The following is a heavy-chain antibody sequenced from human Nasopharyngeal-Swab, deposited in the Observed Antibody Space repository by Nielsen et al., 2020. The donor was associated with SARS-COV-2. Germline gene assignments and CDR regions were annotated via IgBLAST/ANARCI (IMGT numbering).Heavy chain of an antibody. CDR2: ISSVNTYI. CDR1: GFMFSDYS. Sequence: GESLKISCEGFGFMFSDYSLNWVRQAPGKGLEWVSSISSVNTYIYYADSVRGRFSISRDNAMNSLFLQMNILRGEDTAVYYCSILNWPVYCGGDGYFSAGPSPRMDVWGQGTTVTVS. CDR3: SILNWPVYCGGDGYFSAGPSPRMDV. V-gene: IGHV3-21*01. J-gene: IGHJ6*02. D-gene: IGHD2-21*02.